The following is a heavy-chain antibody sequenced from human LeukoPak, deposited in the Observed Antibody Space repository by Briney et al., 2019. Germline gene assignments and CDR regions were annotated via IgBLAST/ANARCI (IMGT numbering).Heavy chain of an antibody. J-gene: IGHJ4*02. V-gene: IGHV3-74*01. D-gene: IGHD3-22*01. CDR3: ARDLTTMIVVGNFDY. CDR2: INSDGSST. Sequence: GGSLRLSCAASGFTFSSYWMHWVRQVPGKGLVWVSHINSDGSSTRYADSVRGRFTISRDNAKNTLYLQMNSLRAEDTAVYYCARDLTTMIVVGNFDYWGQGTLVTVSS. CDR1: GFTFSSYW.